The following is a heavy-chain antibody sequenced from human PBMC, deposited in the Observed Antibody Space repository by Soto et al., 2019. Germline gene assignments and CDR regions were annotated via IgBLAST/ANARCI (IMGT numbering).Heavy chain of an antibody. Sequence: ASVKVSCKASGYTFTDYFIHWLRQAPGQGFEWMGWINPNSRGTNYAPKFQGRVTMTRDTSNSTAYMELSSLRFEDTAVYYCARAIVGPTTTGWLDPWGQGTLVTVSS. CDR3: ARAIVGPTTTGWLDP. D-gene: IGHD1-26*01. CDR1: GYTFTDYF. J-gene: IGHJ5*02. V-gene: IGHV1-2*02. CDR2: INPNSRGT.